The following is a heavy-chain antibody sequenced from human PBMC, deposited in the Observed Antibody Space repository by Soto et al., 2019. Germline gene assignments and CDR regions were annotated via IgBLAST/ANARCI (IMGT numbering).Heavy chain of an antibody. J-gene: IGHJ4*02. CDR2: IIPIFGTA. D-gene: IGHD3-22*01. Sequence: SVKVSCKASGGTFSSYAISWVRQAPGQGLEWMGGIIPIFGTANYAQKFQGRVTITADESTSTAYMELSSLRSEDTAVYYCETYYYDSSGYDNFDYWGQGTLVTVSS. CDR1: GGTFSSYA. CDR3: ETYYYDSSGYDNFDY. V-gene: IGHV1-69*13.